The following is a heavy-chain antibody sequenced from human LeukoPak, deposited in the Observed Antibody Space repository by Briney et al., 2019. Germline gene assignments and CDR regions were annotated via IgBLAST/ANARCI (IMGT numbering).Heavy chain of an antibody. CDR2: ISYDGSNK. V-gene: IGHV3-30*04. Sequence: GGSLRLSCAASGFTFSSYAMHWVRQAPGKGLEWVALISYDGSNKYYADSVKGRFTISRDNSKNTLYLQVNSLRAEDTAVYYCARSPVIYCSGGSGECYFDYWGQGTLVTVSS. CDR1: GFTFSSYA. D-gene: IGHD2-15*01. CDR3: ARSPVIYCSGGSGECYFDY. J-gene: IGHJ4*02.